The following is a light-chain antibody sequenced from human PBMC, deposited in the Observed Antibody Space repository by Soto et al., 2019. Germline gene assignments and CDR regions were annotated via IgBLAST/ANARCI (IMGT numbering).Light chain of an antibody. V-gene: IGKV3-20*01. CDR1: QSVTSSY. CDR3: QQYGSSPRT. CDR2: GAS. J-gene: IGKJ1*01. Sequence: EIVLTQSPGTLSLSPGERATLSCRASQSVTSSYLAWYQQKPGQAPRLLIYGASSRATGIPDRFSGSGSGTDFTLTISRLEPEDFALYYCQQYGSSPRTFGQGTKAEVK.